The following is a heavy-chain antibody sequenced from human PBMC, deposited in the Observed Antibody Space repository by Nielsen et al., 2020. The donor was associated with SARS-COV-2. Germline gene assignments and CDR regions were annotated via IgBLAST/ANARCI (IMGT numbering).Heavy chain of an antibody. J-gene: IGHJ6*02. Sequence: GGSLRLSCAASGFTFSSYSMNWVRQAPGKGLEWVSSISSSSSYIYYADSVKGRFTISRDNAKNSLYLQMNSLRAEDTAVYYCARDLQGLQSAGYGMDVWGQGTTVTVSS. D-gene: IGHD3-16*01. CDR1: GFTFSSYS. CDR2: ISSSSSYI. CDR3: ARDLQGLQSAGYGMDV. V-gene: IGHV3-21*01.